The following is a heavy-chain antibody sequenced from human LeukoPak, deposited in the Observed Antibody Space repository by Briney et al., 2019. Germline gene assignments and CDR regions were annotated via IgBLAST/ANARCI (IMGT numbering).Heavy chain of an antibody. CDR1: GGSISSSSYY. CDR2: IYYSGST. CDR3: ARRNSGSFDY. J-gene: IGHJ4*02. Sequence: SSETLSLTCTVSGGSISSSSYYWGWIRQPPGKGLEWIGSIYYSGSTYYNPSLKSRVTISVDTSKNQFSLKLSSVTAADTAVYYCARRNSGSFDYWGQGTLVTVSS. D-gene: IGHD1-26*01. V-gene: IGHV4-39*01.